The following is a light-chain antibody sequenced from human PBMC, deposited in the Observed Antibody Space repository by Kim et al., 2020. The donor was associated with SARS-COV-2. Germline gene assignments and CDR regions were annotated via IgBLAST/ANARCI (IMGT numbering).Light chain of an antibody. V-gene: IGKV1-16*01. CDR3: QQYGNFPLT. CDR1: QAINY. CDR2: AAS. Sequence: SESVGDRVTITCRASQAINYLAWFQQKPGKAPKSLIYAASSLQSGVPSRFSGSGSGTDFTLTISSLQPEDFATYYCQQYGNFPLTFGPGTKVDIK. J-gene: IGKJ3*01.